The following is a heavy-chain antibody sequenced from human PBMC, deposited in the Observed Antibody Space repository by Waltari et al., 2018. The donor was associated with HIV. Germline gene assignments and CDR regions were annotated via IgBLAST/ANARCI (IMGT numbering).Heavy chain of an antibody. D-gene: IGHD2-2*01. Sequence: SCAASGFTFISYGMHWVRQAPGKGLEWLAVTRYDENKIYYAYSVKGRFTTSRDNSKNTLYLQMNSLRAEDTAVYYCARAHCSSTSCYYYGLDVWGQGTTVTVSS. V-gene: IGHV3-33*01. CDR3: ARAHCSSTSCYYYGLDV. CDR1: GFTFISYG. CDR2: TRYDENKI. J-gene: IGHJ6*02.